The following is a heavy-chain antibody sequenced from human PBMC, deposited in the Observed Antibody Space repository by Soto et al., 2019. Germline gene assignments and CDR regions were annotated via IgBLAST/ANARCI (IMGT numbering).Heavy chain of an antibody. V-gene: IGHV1-24*01. J-gene: IGHJ6*04. CDR1: GYTLTELS. CDR2: FDPEDGET. D-gene: IGHD4-17*01. Sequence: ASVKVSCKVSGYTLTELSMHWVRQAPGKGLAWMGGFDPEDGETIYAQKVQGRVTMTEDTSTDTSYMELSRLRSEDTAVYYCATPGYGDPDYYHYGMDVCGKGTTVTVAS. CDR3: ATPGYGDPDYYHYGMDV.